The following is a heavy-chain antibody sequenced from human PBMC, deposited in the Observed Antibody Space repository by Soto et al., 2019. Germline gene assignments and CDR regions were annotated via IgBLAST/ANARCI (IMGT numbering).Heavy chain of an antibody. CDR3: AKGYSYGYYYYYGMDV. J-gene: IGHJ6*02. CDR2: ISSDASNK. Sequence: QVQLVDSGGGVVQPGRSLRLSCAASGFTFSSYAMHWVRQAPGKGLVWVAVISSDASNKYYADSVKGRFTISRDNSKNTLYLQMNSLRPEDTAVYYCAKGYSYGYYYYYGMDVWGQGTTVTVSS. CDR1: GFTFSSYA. D-gene: IGHD5-18*01. V-gene: IGHV3-30-3*01.